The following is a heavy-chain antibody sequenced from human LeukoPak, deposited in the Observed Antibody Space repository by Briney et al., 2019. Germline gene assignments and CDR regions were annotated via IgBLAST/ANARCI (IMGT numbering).Heavy chain of an antibody. J-gene: IGHJ4*02. CDR2: IIPIFGTA. CDR3: ARAKAGRGFWSGYYQDYYLDY. V-gene: IGHV1-69*01. Sequence: ASVKVSCKASGGTFSSYAISWVRQAPGQGLEWMGGIIPIFGTANYAQKFQGRVTINADESTSTAYMELSSLRSEDTAVYYCARAKAGRGFWSGYYQDYYLDYWGQGTLVTVSS. CDR1: GGTFSSYA. D-gene: IGHD3-3*01.